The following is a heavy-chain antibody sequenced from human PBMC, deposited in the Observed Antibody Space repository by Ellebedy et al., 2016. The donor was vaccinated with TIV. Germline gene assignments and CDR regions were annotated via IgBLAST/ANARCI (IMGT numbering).Heavy chain of an antibody. CDR3: ARSTTVTTASYEY. CDR1: GGSFSGYY. CDR2: INHSGST. J-gene: IGHJ4*02. D-gene: IGHD4-17*01. V-gene: IGHV4-34*01. Sequence: MPSETLSPTCAVYGGSFSGYYWTWIRQRPGKGLEWIGEINHSGSTTYNPSLKSRVTISVDTSRNRFSLKLSSVTAADTAVYYCARSTTVTTASYEYWGQGTLVTVSS.